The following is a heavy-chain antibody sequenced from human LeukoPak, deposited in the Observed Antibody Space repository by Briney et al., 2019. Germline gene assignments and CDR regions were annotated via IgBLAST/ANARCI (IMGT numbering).Heavy chain of an antibody. CDR1: GGTFSSYA. CDR2: IIPIFGTA. Sequence: SVKVSCKASGGTFSSYAISWVRQAPGQGLEWMGGIIPIFGTANYAQKFQGGVTITADESTSTAYMELSSLRSEDTAVYYCARSRPTVTTEYYYYMDVWGKGTTVTVSS. J-gene: IGHJ6*03. D-gene: IGHD4-11*01. CDR3: ARSRPTVTTEYYYYMDV. V-gene: IGHV1-69*13.